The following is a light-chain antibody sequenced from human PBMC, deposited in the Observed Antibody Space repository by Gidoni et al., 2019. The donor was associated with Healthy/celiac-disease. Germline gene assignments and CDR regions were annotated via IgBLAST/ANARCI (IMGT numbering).Light chain of an antibody. CDR3: QQFGDSLYT. CDR2: ASS. V-gene: IGKV3-20*01. Sequence: EIVLTQSPGTLSLSPGERATLSCRASQTISSDYLAWYQQRGGQAPRLLIYASSSRATGVPDRFSGSGSGTDFTLTISRLEPEDFAVYFCQQFGDSLYTFGPXTKLEI. J-gene: IGKJ2*01. CDR1: QTISSDY.